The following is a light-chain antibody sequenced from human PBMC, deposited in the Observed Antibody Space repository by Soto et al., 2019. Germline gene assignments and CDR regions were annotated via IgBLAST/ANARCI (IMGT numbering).Light chain of an antibody. J-gene: IGLJ1*01. CDR1: SSDVGSYNL. Sequence: QSALTQPASVSGSPGQSITISCTGTSSDVGSYNLVSWYQQHPGKAPKLMIYEGTKRPSGVSNRFSGSKSGNTASLTIAGLQAEDEADYYCCSYARSGTSGYVFGRGTKDTLL. CDR2: EGT. CDR3: CSYARSGTSGYV. V-gene: IGLV2-23*01.